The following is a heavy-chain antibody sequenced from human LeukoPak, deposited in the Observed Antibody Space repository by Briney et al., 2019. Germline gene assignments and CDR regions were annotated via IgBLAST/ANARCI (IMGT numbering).Heavy chain of an antibody. J-gene: IGHJ4*02. D-gene: IGHD2-21*02. CDR2: MHVGNGNT. CDR3: AREGSYCDGGDCYSFDF. Sequence: ASVKVSCKASGYTFTANYLQWVRQAPGLGPEWLGWMHVGNGNTRYAPKYQGRVTLTRDTSINTACMELSSLTSDDTAVYYCAREGSYCDGGDCYSFDFWGQGTLVTVSS. V-gene: IGHV1-2*02. CDR1: GYTFTANY.